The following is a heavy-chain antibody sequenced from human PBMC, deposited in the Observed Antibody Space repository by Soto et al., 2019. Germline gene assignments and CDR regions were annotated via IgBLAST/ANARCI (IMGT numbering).Heavy chain of an antibody. Sequence: SVKVSCKASGGTFSSYAISWVRQAPGQGLEWMGGIIPIFGTANYAQKFQGRVTITADESASTAYMELSSLRSEDTAVYYCDMAAPGDNYFDYWGQGTLVTVSS. CDR2: IIPIFGTA. J-gene: IGHJ4*02. D-gene: IGHD6-13*01. CDR1: GGTFSSYA. CDR3: DMAAPGDNYFDY. V-gene: IGHV1-69*13.